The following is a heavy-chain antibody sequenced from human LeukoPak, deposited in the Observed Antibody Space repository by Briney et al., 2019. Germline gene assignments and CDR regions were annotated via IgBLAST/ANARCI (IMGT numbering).Heavy chain of an antibody. V-gene: IGHV1-18*01. CDR1: GYTFNSYG. CDR3: AREVATITVAAAGGIDY. D-gene: IGHD5-12*01. CDR2: ISGYNGNT. J-gene: IGHJ4*02. Sequence: GASVKVSCKAPGYTFNSYGISWVRQAPGQGLEWMGWISGYNGNTKYAQKLQGRVTMTTDTSTSTAYMELRSLRSDDTAVYYCAREVATITVAAAGGIDYWGQGTLVTVSS.